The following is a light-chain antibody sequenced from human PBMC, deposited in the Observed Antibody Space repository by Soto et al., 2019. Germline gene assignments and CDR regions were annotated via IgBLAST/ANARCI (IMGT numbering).Light chain of an antibody. J-gene: IGLJ1*01. CDR1: SSDVGSYNR. V-gene: IGLV2-18*02. Sequence: QSALTQPPSVSGSPGQSVTISCTGTSSDVGSYNRVSWYQQPPGTAPKLMIYEVSNRPSGVPDRFSGSKSGNTASLTISGLQAEDEADYYCSSYTSSSTYVFVPGTKFTVL. CDR3: SSYTSSSTYV. CDR2: EVS.